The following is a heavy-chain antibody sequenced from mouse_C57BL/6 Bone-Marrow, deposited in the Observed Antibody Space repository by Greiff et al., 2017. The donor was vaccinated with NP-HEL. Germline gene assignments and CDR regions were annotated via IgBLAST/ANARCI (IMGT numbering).Heavy chain of an antibody. CDR2: ISSGGSYT. J-gene: IGHJ1*03. V-gene: IGHV5-6*01. Sequence: EVNVVESGGDLVKPGGSLKLSCAASGFTFSSYGMSWVRQTPDKRLEWVATISSGGSYTYYPDSVKGRFTISRDNAKNTLYLQMSSLKSEDTAMYYCARHDMVTTTDWYFDVWGTGTTVTVSS. CDR3: ARHDMVTTTDWYFDV. CDR1: GFTFSSYG. D-gene: IGHD2-2*01.